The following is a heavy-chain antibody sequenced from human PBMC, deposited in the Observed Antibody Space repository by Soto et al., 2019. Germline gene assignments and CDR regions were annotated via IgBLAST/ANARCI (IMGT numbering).Heavy chain of an antibody. CDR1: GFTFSSYW. J-gene: IGHJ6*02. CDR2: IKQDGSEK. D-gene: IGHD1-26*01. Sequence: GGSLRLSCAASGFTFSSYWMSWVRQAPGKGLERVANIKQDGSEKYYVDSVKGRFTISRDNAKNSLYLQMNSLRAEDTAVYYCASQLIRTTYGMDVWGHGTTVTVSS. V-gene: IGHV3-7*01. CDR3: ASQLIRTTYGMDV.